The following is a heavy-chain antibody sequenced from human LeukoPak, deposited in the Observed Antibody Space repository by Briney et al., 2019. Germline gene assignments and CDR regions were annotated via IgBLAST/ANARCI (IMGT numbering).Heavy chain of an antibody. V-gene: IGHV4-34*01. CDR1: GGSFSGYY. CDR2: INHSGST. J-gene: IGHJ6*02. Sequence: SETLSLTCAVYGGSFSGYYWSWIRQPPGKGLEWIGEINHSGSTNYNPSLKSRVTISVDTSKNQFSLKLSSVTAADTAVYYRARGRRIAVAGTRNYYYGMDVWGQGTTVTVSS. CDR3: ARGRRIAVAGTRNYYYGMDV. D-gene: IGHD6-19*01.